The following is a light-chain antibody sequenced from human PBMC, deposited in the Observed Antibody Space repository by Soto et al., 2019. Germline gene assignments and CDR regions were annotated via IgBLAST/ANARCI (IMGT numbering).Light chain of an antibody. Sequence: QLVLTQPPSASGSPGQSVTISCTGTSSDVGGYNFVSWYQQHPGKAPKLMIYEVSKRPSGVTDRFSGSKSGNTASLTVSGLQAEDEADYYCCSYTSSATRLFGGGTKVTVL. CDR1: SSDVGGYNF. J-gene: IGLJ2*01. CDR2: EVS. V-gene: IGLV2-8*01. CDR3: CSYTSSATRL.